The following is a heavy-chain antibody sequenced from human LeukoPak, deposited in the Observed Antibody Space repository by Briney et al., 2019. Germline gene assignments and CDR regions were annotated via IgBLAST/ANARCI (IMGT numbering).Heavy chain of an antibody. J-gene: IGHJ4*02. CDR1: GGTFSNYG. CDR3: ARDPLELTSPSFAHYNDY. V-gene: IGHV1-69*05. D-gene: IGHD1-7*01. CDR2: IIPIFGTT. Sequence: ASVKVSCKASGGTFSNYGVSWVRQAPGQGLEWMGRIIPIFGTTNYAQRFQGRVTITTDESTSTVYMELSSLRSEDTAVYYCARDPLELTSPSFAHYNDYWGQGTLSPSPQ.